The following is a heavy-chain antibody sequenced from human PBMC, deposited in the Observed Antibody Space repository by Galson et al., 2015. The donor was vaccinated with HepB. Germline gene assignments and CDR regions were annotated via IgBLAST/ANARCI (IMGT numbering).Heavy chain of an antibody. J-gene: IGHJ4*02. CDR2: IWYDGSNK. Sequence: SLRLSCAASGFTFRGHSMHWVRQAPGKGLEWVAVIWYDGSNKDYADSVRGRFTISRDNSKNTVYLQMNNLGAEDTAVYYCARESEVSGWYFFDYWGQGTLVTVFS. V-gene: IGHV3-33*08. CDR3: ARESEVSGWYFFDY. CDR1: GFTFRGHS. D-gene: IGHD6-19*01.